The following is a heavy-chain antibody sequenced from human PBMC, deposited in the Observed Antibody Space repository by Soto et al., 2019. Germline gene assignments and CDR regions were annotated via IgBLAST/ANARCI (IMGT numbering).Heavy chain of an antibody. D-gene: IGHD1-20*01. CDR3: ARDRLSKDGNNSLFDY. J-gene: IGHJ4*02. Sequence: SETLSLTCTVSGGPIITGGYFWTWIRQRPGKGLEWIGNIYYTGATSYNPSLKSRLTISFDTSKNQFSLKLTSVTAADTAVYFCARDRLSKDGNNSLFDYCGQGTLVTVSS. V-gene: IGHV4-31*03. CDR1: GGPIITGGYF. CDR2: IYYTGAT.